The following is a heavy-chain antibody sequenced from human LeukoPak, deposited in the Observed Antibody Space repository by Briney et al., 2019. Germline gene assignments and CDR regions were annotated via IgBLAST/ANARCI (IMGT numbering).Heavy chain of an antibody. CDR2: IYHTGIT. V-gene: IGHV4-30-2*01. Sequence: SQTLSLTCAVSGGSISSGGYSWGWIRQPPGKGLEFIGYIYHTGITNYNPSLKSRVAISVDRSKNQFSLKLTSVTAADTAVYYCARGSVYDSSTFDIWGQGTMVTVSS. J-gene: IGHJ3*02. CDR3: ARGSVYDSSTFDI. D-gene: IGHD3-22*01. CDR1: GGSISSGGYS.